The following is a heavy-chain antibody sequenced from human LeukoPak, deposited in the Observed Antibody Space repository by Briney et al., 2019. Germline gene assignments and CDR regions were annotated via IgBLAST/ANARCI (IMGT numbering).Heavy chain of an antibody. Sequence: PGGSLRLSCAASGFTFSSYGMHWVRQAPGKGLEWVAFIRYDGSNKYYADSAKGRFTISRDNSKNTLYLQMNSLRAEDTAVYYCAKDNGGSYYHFDYWGQGTLVTVSS. J-gene: IGHJ4*02. D-gene: IGHD1-26*01. CDR1: GFTFSSYG. CDR2: IRYDGSNK. CDR3: AKDNGGSYYHFDY. V-gene: IGHV3-30*02.